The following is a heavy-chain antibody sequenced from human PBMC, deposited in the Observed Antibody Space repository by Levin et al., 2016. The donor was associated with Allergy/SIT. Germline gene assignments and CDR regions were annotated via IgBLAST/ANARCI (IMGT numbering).Heavy chain of an antibody. Sequence: SETLSLTCTVSGGSIRGYYWSWIRQSPGKGLEWIGYIYYSGSTDYNPSLKSRVAISLDTSKSQFSLELTSVTAADTAVYYCARDLGAGASGRWQQIDYWGQGTLVTVSS. CDR1: GGSIRGYY. D-gene: IGHD6-13*01. CDR3: ARDLGAGASGRWQQIDY. J-gene: IGHJ4*02. CDR2: IYYSGST. V-gene: IGHV4-59*01.